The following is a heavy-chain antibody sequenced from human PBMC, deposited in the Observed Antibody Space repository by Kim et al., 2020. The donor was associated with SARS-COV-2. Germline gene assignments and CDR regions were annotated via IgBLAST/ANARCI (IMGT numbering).Heavy chain of an antibody. CDR2: IKSKTDGGTT. CDR1: GFTFSNAW. Sequence: GGSLRLSCAASGFTFSNAWMSWVRQAPGKGLEWVGRIKSKTDGGTTDYAAPVKGRFTISRDDSKNTLYLQMNSLKTEDTAVYYCTTEPEGYDFWSGYPIDYWGQGTLVTVSS. V-gene: IGHV3-15*01. CDR3: TTEPEGYDFWSGYPIDY. J-gene: IGHJ4*02. D-gene: IGHD3-3*01.